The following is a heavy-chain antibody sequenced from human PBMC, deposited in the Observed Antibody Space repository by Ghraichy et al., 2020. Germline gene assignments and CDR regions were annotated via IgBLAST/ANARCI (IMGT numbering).Heavy chain of an antibody. J-gene: IGHJ6*03. V-gene: IGHV3-23*01. CDR3: AKAEQWLTWAGSPAKLTKYYYYYMDV. Sequence: LSLTCAASGFTFSSYAMSWVRQAPGKGLEWVSAISGSGGSTYYADSVKGRFTISRDNSKNTLYLQMNSLRAEDTAVYYCAKAEQWLTWAGSPAKLTKYYYYYMDVWGKGTTVTVSS. CDR2: ISGSGGST. CDR1: GFTFSSYA. D-gene: IGHD6-19*01.